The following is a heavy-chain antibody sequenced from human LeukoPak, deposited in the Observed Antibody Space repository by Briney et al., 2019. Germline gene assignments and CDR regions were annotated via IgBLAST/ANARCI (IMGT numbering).Heavy chain of an antibody. CDR1: GGTFSSYS. CDR2: IIPIFGTA. CDR3: AHYYGSGTPVNWFDP. Sequence: SVKVSCKASGGTFSSYSISWVRQAPGRGLEWMGGIIPIFGTANYAQKFRGRVTITTDESTNTAYMELSSLRSEDTAVYYCAHYYGSGTPVNWFDPWGQGTLVTVSS. J-gene: IGHJ5*02. V-gene: IGHV1-69*05. D-gene: IGHD3-10*01.